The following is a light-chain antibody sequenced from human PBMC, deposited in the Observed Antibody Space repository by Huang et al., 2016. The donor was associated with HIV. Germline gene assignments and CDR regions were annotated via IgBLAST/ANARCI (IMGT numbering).Light chain of an antibody. CDR2: GAS. Sequence: EVVMTQSPATLSVSPGETATLSCRASQSVSSNLAWYQQKPGHAPRLLIYGASIRAAAIPVRFSGSGSGTEFTLTISSLKSEDFAVYYCQQYNNWPPMFTFGQGTKLEIK. CDR1: QSVSSN. CDR3: QQYNNWPPMFT. J-gene: IGKJ2*01. V-gene: IGKV3-15*01.